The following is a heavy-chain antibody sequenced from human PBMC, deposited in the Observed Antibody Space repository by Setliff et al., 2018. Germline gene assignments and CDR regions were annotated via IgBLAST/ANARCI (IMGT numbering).Heavy chain of an antibody. J-gene: IGHJ4*02. CDR1: GDSFRSYQ. Sequence: ASVKVSCKASGDSFRSYQIIWVRQAPGQGLELMGGIIPAFTTANYAANFNDRLSITADESTSTAYMELSNLRSDDTAIYFCARHSGRYYVPGTFDSWGQGTLVTVSS. D-gene: IGHD3-22*01. CDR2: IIPAFTTA. V-gene: IGHV1-69*13. CDR3: ARHSGRYYVPGTFDS.